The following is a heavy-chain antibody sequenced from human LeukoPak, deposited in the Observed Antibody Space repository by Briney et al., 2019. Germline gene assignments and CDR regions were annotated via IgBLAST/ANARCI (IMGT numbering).Heavy chain of an antibody. J-gene: IGHJ4*02. D-gene: IGHD3-22*01. V-gene: IGHV1-18*01. CDR3: ARVAGPRAGPYYYDSSGYYPLNY. Sequence: GASVKVSFKASGYTFTSYGISWVRQAPGQGLGWMGWISAYNGNTNYAPKLQGRVNMTTDTSTSTAYMELRSLRSDDTAVYYCARVAGPRAGPYYYDSSGYYPLNYWGQGTLVTVSS. CDR2: ISAYNGNT. CDR1: GYTFTSYG.